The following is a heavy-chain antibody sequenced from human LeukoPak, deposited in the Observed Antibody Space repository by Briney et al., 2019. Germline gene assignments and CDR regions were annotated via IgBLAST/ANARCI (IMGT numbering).Heavy chain of an antibody. CDR3: ARDLGPYYYGSGSYFDY. Sequence: SETLSRTCTVSGGSISSYYCSWIRQPPGKGLEWIGYIYYSGSTNYNPSLKSRVTISVDTSKNQFSLKLSSVTAADTAVYYCARDLGPYYYGSGSYFDYWGQGTLVTVSS. D-gene: IGHD3-10*01. V-gene: IGHV4-59*01. CDR2: IYYSGST. CDR1: GGSISSYY. J-gene: IGHJ4*02.